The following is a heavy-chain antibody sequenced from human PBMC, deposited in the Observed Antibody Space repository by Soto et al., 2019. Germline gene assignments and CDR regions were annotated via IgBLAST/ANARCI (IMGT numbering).Heavy chain of an antibody. CDR3: ARGQRFSDWFDP. CDR1: GGTISGYY. V-gene: IGHV4-4*07. Sequence: PSETLSLTCSVSGGTISGYYWTWIRQPAGKGLEWIGRIHSSGNTKYNPSLQSRVTMSLDTSNNQFSLRLTSVTAADTAVYYCARGQRFSDWFDPWGQGTLVTVS. J-gene: IGHJ5*02. D-gene: IGHD3-3*01. CDR2: IHSSGNT.